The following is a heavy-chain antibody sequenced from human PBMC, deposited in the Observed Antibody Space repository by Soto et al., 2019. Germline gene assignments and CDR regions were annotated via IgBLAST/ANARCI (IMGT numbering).Heavy chain of an antibody. D-gene: IGHD3-10*01. CDR1: GGSISNSIIY. J-gene: IGHJ4*02. V-gene: IGHV4-39*01. CDR3: ASHKPHRRLQGVNY. Sequence: QLQLQESGPGLVKPSETLSLTCTVSGGSISNSIIYLAWIRQPPGKGLEWIGAVYYGGSTYDNPSLKSRVTIAVDTSRNQFSLKLNSLTAADTAVYYCASHKPHRRLQGVNYWGQGTLGTGSS. CDR2: VYYGGST.